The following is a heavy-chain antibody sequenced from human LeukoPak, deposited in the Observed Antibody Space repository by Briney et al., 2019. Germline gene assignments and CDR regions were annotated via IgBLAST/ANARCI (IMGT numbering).Heavy chain of an antibody. D-gene: IGHD3-10*01. J-gene: IGHJ5*02. CDR1: GGSISSSSYY. Sequence: PSETLSLTCTVSGGSISSSSYYWGWIRQPPGKGLEWIGSIYYSGSTYYNPSLKSRVTISVDTSKNQFPLKLSSVTAADTAVYYCAREEVAKYYGSGIVGRRDNWFDPWGQGTLVTVSS. CDR2: IYYSGST. CDR3: AREEVAKYYGSGIVGRRDNWFDP. V-gene: IGHV4-39*06.